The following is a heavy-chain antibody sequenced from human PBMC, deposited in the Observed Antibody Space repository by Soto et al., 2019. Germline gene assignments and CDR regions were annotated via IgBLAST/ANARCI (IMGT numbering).Heavy chain of an antibody. CDR3: AXLKSGSYFNRYFDY. CDR2: IYWNDDK. CDR1: GFSLSTSGVG. Sequence: QITLKESGPTLVKPTQTLTLTCTFSGFSLSTSGVGVGWIRQPPGKALEWLALIYWNDDKRYSPSLKSRLTITKDTSKNQVVLTMTNMDPVDTATYYCAXLKSGSYFNRYFDYWGQGTLVTVSS. V-gene: IGHV2-5*01. D-gene: IGHD1-26*01. J-gene: IGHJ4*02.